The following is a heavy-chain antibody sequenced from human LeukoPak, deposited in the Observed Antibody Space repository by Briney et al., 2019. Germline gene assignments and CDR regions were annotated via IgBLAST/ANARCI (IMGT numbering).Heavy chain of an antibody. Sequence: PSETLSLTCTVSGGSISSGGYYWSWIRQHPGKGLEWIGYIYYSGSTYYNPSLKSRVTISVDTSKNQFSLKLSSVTAADTAVYYCARGIQLWLRNAFDIWGQGTMVTVSS. D-gene: IGHD5-18*01. CDR1: GGSISSGGYY. CDR2: IYYSGST. V-gene: IGHV4-31*03. CDR3: ARGIQLWLRNAFDI. J-gene: IGHJ3*02.